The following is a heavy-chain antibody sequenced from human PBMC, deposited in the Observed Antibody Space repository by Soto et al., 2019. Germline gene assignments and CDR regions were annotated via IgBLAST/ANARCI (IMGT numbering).Heavy chain of an antibody. J-gene: IGHJ6*02. CDR3: ARYPRDYYYYGMDV. Sequence: PGGSLRLSCAASGFTFSSYWMHWVRQAPGKGLVWVSRINSDGSSTNYADSVKGRFTISRDNAKNTLYLQMNSLRAEDTAVYYCARYPRDYYYYGMDVWGQGTTVTVSS. CDR1: GFTFSSYW. V-gene: IGHV3-74*01. CDR2: INSDGSST.